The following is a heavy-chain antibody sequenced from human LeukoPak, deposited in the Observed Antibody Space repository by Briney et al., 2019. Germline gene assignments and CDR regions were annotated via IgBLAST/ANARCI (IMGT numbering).Heavy chain of an antibody. CDR2: TYYTSKWNT. J-gene: IGHJ6*02. Sequence: SQTLSLSCAISGDSVSTSGVAWNWVRQSPSRSLEWLGRTYYTSKWNTDYAVSVKSRIVVNPDTSKNQFSLQLNSVTSEDTAVYYCAREVITLVRGVIMDYYGMDVWGQGTTVTVSS. D-gene: IGHD3-10*01. CDR3: AREVITLVRGVIMDYYGMDV. CDR1: GDSVSTSGVA. V-gene: IGHV6-1*01.